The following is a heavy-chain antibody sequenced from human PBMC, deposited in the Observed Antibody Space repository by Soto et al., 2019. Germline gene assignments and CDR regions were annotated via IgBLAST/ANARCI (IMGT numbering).Heavy chain of an antibody. CDR3: GKNSGWFNT. Sequence: QLLQSGGGLVQPGGSLTLSCAASGFTFGTTDMSWVRQAPGEGLAWVSTIDGSGGITYYADSVKGRFTISRDNSRNTVYRQMNSLRGDDTALYYCGKNSGWFNTWGQGALVTVSS. CDR1: GFTFGTTD. D-gene: IGHD3-10*01. CDR2: IDGSGGIT. V-gene: IGHV3-23*01. J-gene: IGHJ5*02.